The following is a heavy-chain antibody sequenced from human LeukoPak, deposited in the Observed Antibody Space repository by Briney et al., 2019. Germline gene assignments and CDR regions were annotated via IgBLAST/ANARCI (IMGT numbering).Heavy chain of an antibody. Sequence: PGGSLRLSCGASGFTFSNYGMHWVRQAPGKGLEWVAFIRHHGGNVYYADSVKGRFTISRENSKNTLYLQMNSLRAEDTAIYYCARDATQYLRYGYFDYWGPGILVTVSS. CDR2: IRHHGGNV. J-gene: IGHJ4*02. V-gene: IGHV3-30*02. CDR1: GFTFSNYG. D-gene: IGHD3-9*01. CDR3: ARDATQYLRYGYFDY.